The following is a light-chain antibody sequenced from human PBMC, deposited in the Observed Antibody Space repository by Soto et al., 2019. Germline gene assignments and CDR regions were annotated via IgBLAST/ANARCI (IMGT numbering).Light chain of an antibody. CDR1: SSDVGAYY. CDR3: SSYTTSSALE. J-gene: IGLJ2*01. CDR2: DVS. V-gene: IGLV2-14*01. Sequence: QSALTQPASVSGSPGQSITISCTGTSSDVGAYYVSWYQQHPGKVPKLIIYDVSNRPSGVSNRFSGSKSGNTASLTISGLQAEDEADYYCSSYTTSSALEFGGGTKVTVL.